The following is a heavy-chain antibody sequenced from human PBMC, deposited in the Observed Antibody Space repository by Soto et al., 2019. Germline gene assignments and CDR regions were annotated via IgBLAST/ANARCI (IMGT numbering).Heavy chain of an antibody. Sequence: NPSETLSLTCTVSGASITGSFFWSWIRQPAGKGLEWIGRFSLSGTTNYNPSLRSRVTMSADVSKNQFSLRLTSVTAADTAVYYCARLRRMTAITVSYYFDYWGQGTLVTVSS. CDR3: ARLRRMTAITVSYYFDY. J-gene: IGHJ4*02. V-gene: IGHV4-4*07. CDR2: FSLSGTT. CDR1: GASITGSFF. D-gene: IGHD4-4*01.